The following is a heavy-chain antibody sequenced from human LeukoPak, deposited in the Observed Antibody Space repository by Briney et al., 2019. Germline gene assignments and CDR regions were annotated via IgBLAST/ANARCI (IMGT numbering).Heavy chain of an antibody. J-gene: IGHJ4*02. D-gene: IGHD2-2*01. Sequence: GGSLRLSCAASGFTFSSYSMNWVRQAPGKGLEWVSYISSSSSTIYYADSVKGRFTISRDNAKNTLYLQMNSLRAEDTAVYYCAREYCSSTSCYVDVWGQGTLVTVSS. CDR1: GFTFSSYS. V-gene: IGHV3-48*04. CDR3: AREYCSSTSCYVDV. CDR2: ISSSSSTI.